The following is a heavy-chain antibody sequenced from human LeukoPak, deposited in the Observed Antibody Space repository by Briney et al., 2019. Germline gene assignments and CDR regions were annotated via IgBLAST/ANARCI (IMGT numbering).Heavy chain of an antibody. CDR3: ARLMRGDSSGPTNLGIFDY. CDR1: GFTVSSNS. D-gene: IGHD6-19*01. Sequence: GGSLRLSCTVSGFTVSSNSMSWVRQAPGKGLEWVSFIYSAGSTHYSDSVKGRFTISIDNSKNTLYLQMNSLRAEDTAVYYCARLMRGDSSGPTNLGIFDYWGQGTLVTVSS. V-gene: IGHV3-53*01. J-gene: IGHJ4*02. CDR2: IYSAGST.